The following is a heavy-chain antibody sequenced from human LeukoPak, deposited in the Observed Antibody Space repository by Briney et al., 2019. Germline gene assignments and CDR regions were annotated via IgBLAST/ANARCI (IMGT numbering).Heavy chain of an antibody. CDR3: ASNGGYCSGGSCYLAY. CDR1: GFTFSSYG. J-gene: IGHJ4*02. D-gene: IGHD2-15*01. Sequence: GGSLRLSCAASGFTFSSYGMHWVRQAPGKGLEWVAVIWYDGSNKYYADSVKGRFTISRDNSKNTLYLQMNSLRAEDTAVYYCASNGGYCSGGSCYLAYWGQGTLVTVSS. CDR2: IWYDGSNK. V-gene: IGHV3-33*01.